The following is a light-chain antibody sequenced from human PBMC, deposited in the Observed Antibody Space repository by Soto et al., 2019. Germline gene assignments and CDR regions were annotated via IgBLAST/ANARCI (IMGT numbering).Light chain of an antibody. J-gene: IGKJ1*01. V-gene: IGKV3-20*01. CDR1: QSVNDKY. Sequence: EIVLTQSPGTLSLSPGERATLSCRASQSVNDKYLAWYQQKPGQAPRLLIYGASTRATGIPARFSGSGSGTEFTLTISSLQSEDFAVYYCEQYGSSPRTFGQGTKVDIK. CDR3: EQYGSSPRT. CDR2: GAS.